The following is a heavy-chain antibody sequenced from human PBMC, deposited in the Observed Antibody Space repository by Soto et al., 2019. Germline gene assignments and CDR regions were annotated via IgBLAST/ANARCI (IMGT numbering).Heavy chain of an antibody. J-gene: IGHJ6*02. CDR1: GYTFTSYG. CDR2: ISAHNGNT. V-gene: IGHV1-18*04. D-gene: IGHD6-13*01. Sequence: ASVKVSCKASGYTFTSYGISWVQQAPGQELEWLGWISAHNGNTNYAQNLQGRVTVTTYTSTSTAYMELRSLRSDDTAVYYCARDLVYSSSWRGPVYYYGMDVWGQGTPVTVAS. CDR3: ARDLVYSSSWRGPVYYYGMDV.